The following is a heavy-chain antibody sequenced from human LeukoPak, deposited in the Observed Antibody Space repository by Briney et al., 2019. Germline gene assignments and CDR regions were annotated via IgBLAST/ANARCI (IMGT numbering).Heavy chain of an antibody. CDR2: IYYSGST. J-gene: IGHJ4*02. CDR1: GGSISSYY. CDR3: GSQYYDSSGLYYLDY. Sequence: SETLSLTCTVSGGSISSYYWSWIRQPPGKGLEWIGYIYYSGSTNYNPSLKSRVTISVDTSKNQFSLKLSSVTAADTAVYYCGSQYYDSSGLYYLDYWGQGTLVTVSS. D-gene: IGHD3-22*01. V-gene: IGHV4-59*01.